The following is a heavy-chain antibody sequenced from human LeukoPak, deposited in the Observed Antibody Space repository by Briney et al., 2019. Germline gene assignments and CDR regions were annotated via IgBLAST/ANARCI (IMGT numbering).Heavy chain of an antibody. J-gene: IGHJ4*02. CDR3: TRGSSGH. V-gene: IGHV3-30-3*01. CDR2: ISYDGSNK. CDR1: GFTFSSYA. Sequence: GGSLRLSCAASGFTFSSYAMHWVRQAPGKGLEWVAVISYDGSNKYYADSVKGRFTISRDNSKNTLYLQMNSLRAEDTAVYYCTRGSSGHWGRGTLVTVSS.